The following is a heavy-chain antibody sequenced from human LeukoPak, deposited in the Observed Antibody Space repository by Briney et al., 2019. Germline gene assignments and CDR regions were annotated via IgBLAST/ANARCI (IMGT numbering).Heavy chain of an antibody. J-gene: IGHJ4*02. Sequence: GGSLRHSCAASGFTFSSYAMSWVRQAPGKGLEWVSAISGSGGSTYYADSVKGRFTISRDNSKNTLYLQMNSLRAEDTAVYYCAKDGSWIQLWPYYFDYWGQGTLVTVSS. CDR1: GFTFSSYA. CDR2: ISGSGGST. CDR3: AKDGSWIQLWPYYFDY. V-gene: IGHV3-23*01. D-gene: IGHD5-18*01.